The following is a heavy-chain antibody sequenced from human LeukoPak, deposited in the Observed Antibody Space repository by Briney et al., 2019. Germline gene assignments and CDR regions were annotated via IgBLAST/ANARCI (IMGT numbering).Heavy chain of an antibody. D-gene: IGHD3-22*01. CDR1: GFTFSSYS. Sequence: GGSLRLSCAASGFTFSSYSMNWVRQAPGKGLEWVSSISSSSSYIYYADSVKGRFTISRDNAKNSLYLQMNSLRAEDTAVYYCARDVRDHYYYDSSGSSAAFDYWGQGTLVTVSS. CDR2: ISSSSSYI. J-gene: IGHJ4*02. CDR3: ARDVRDHYYYDSSGSSAAFDY. V-gene: IGHV3-21*01.